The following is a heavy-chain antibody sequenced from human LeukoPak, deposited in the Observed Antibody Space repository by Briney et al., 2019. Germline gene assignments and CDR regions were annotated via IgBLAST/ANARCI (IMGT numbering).Heavy chain of an antibody. J-gene: IGHJ4*02. D-gene: IGHD3-22*01. CDR3: AKEVYSDSSGYFDY. CDR2: ISGSGTST. Sequence: GGSLRLSCAASGFTFSSYAMSWVRQAPGKGLEWVSGISGSGTSTYYADSVKGRFTISRDNSKNALYLQMNSPRADETAVYYCAKEVYSDSSGYFDYWGQGTLVTVSS. CDR1: GFTFSSYA. V-gene: IGHV3-23*01.